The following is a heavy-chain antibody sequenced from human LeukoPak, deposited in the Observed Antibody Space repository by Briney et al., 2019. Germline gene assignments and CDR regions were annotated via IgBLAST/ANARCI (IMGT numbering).Heavy chain of an antibody. CDR2: MYHSGST. CDR1: GYSISSGYY. CDR3: ATITISGNVWSFSDLRIDF. V-gene: IGHV4-38-2*01. J-gene: IGHJ4*02. D-gene: IGHD6-19*01. Sequence: SETLSLTCAVSGYSISSGYYWGWIRQPPGKGLEWIGSMYHSGSTYYNPSLKSRISISLDTSKNQVSLNLTSVTAADTAVYYCATITISGNVWSFSDLRIDFWGQGTLVTVSS.